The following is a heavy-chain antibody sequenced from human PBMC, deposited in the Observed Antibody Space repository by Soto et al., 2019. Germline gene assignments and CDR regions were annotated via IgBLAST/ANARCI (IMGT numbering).Heavy chain of an antibody. CDR1: GGSISSGGYY. CDR2: IYYSGST. CDR3: ARGGDIVVVVAENWFDP. V-gene: IGHV4-31*03. J-gene: IGHJ5*02. D-gene: IGHD2-15*01. Sequence: PSETLSLTCTVSGGSISSGGYYWSWIRQHPGKGLEWIGYIYYSGSTYYNPSLKSRVTISVDTSKNQSSLKLSSVTAADTAVYYCARGGDIVVVVAENWFDPWGQGTLVTVSS.